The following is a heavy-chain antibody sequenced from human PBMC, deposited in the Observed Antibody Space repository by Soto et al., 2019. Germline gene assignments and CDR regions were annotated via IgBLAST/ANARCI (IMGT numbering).Heavy chain of an antibody. D-gene: IGHD2-2*01. V-gene: IGHV1-2*02. CDR2: INPNSGGT. Sequence: QVQLVQSGAEVKKPGASVKVSCKASGYTFTGYYMHWVRQAPGQGLEWMGWINPNSGGTNYAQKFQGRVTMPRDTSISTAYMELSRLRSDDTAVYYCARASPEFLVVPAAKGYYFDYWGQGTLVTVSS. J-gene: IGHJ4*02. CDR1: GYTFTGYY. CDR3: ARASPEFLVVPAAKGYYFDY.